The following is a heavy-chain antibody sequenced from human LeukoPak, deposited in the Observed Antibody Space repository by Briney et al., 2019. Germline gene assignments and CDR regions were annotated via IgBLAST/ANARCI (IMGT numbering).Heavy chain of an antibody. CDR2: IYYSGST. V-gene: IGHV4-59*01. D-gene: IGHD6-13*01. CDR3: ARTYSSSWQIHFDY. Sequence: SETLSLTCTVSGGSISSYYWSWIRQPPGKGLEWIGYIYYSGSTNYNPSLKSRVTISVDTSENQFSLKLSSVTAADTAVYYCARTYSSSWQIHFDYWGQGTLVTVSS. CDR1: GGSISSYY. J-gene: IGHJ4*02.